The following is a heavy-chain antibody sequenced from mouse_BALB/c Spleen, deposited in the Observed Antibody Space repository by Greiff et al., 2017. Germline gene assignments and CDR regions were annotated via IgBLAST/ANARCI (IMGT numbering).Heavy chain of an antibody. D-gene: IGHD1-1*01. Sequence: DVKLVESGGGLVKPGGSLKLSCAASGFTFSSYTMSWVRQTPEKRLEWVATISSGGGNTYYPDSVKGRFTISRDNATNNLYLQMSSLRSEDTAWYYCAYYGFAYWGQGTLVTVSA. V-gene: IGHV5-9*03. J-gene: IGHJ3*01. CDR1: GFTFSSYT. CDR3: AYYGFAY. CDR2: ISSGGGNT.